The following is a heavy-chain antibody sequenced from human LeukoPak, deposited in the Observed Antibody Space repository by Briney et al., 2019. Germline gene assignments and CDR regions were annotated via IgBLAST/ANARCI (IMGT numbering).Heavy chain of an antibody. CDR3: ARVRVGARGYYYYGSDV. CDR1: GYTFTSYG. CDR2: ISAYNGNT. Sequence: GASVKVSCKASGYTFTSYGISWVRQAPGQGLEWMGWISAYNGNTNYAQKLQGRVTMTTDTSTSTAYMELRSLRSDDTAVYYCARVRVGARGYYYYGSDVRGQGTTVTVSS. D-gene: IGHD1-26*01. V-gene: IGHV1-18*01. J-gene: IGHJ6*02.